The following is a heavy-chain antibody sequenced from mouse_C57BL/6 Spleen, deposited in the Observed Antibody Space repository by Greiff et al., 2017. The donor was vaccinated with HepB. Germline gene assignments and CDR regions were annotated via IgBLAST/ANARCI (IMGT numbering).Heavy chain of an antibody. V-gene: IGHV1-81*01. CDR3: ARDDYDSHYCDD. CDR1: GYTFTSYG. J-gene: IGHJ2*01. CDR2: IYPRSGNT. D-gene: IGHD2-4*01. Sequence: HLHQSVAELARPVASVKLSCKASGYTFTSYGISWVKQRTGQGLEWIGEIYPRSGNTYYNEKFKGKATLTADKSSSTAYMELRSLTSEDSAVYFCARDDYDSHYCDDWGQGPTLTVSS.